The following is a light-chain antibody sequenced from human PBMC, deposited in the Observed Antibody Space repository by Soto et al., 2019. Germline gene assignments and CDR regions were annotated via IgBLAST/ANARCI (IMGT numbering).Light chain of an antibody. Sequence: EIVMTQSPATLSVSPGERATLSCRASESVSRNFAWYHQKPGQAPRLLIYAASTRATDIAARISGSGSGTEFTLTISSLQSEDFAVYYCQQYNKWPLTFGGGTKVDIK. J-gene: IGKJ4*01. V-gene: IGKV3-15*01. CDR3: QQYNKWPLT. CDR2: AAS. CDR1: ESVSRN.